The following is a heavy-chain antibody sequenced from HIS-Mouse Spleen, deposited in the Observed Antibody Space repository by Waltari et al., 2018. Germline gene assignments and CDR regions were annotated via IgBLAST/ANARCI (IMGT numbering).Heavy chain of an antibody. V-gene: IGHV4-39*07. J-gene: IGHJ2*01. Sequence: QLQLQESGPGLVKPSETLSLTCTVSGGSISSSSYYWCWIRQPPGKGLEWIGSIYYSGSTYYNPSPKGRVTISVETSKNQFSMKLSSVTAADTAVYYCAREIPYSSSWYDWYFDLWGRGTLVTVSS. CDR2: IYYSGST. CDR1: GGSISSSSYY. D-gene: IGHD6-13*01. CDR3: AREIPYSSSWYDWYFDL.